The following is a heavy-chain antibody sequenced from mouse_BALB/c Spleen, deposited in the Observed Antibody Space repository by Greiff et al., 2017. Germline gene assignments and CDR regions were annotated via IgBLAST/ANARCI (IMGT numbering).Heavy chain of an antibody. CDR3: TRDYGPLDY. V-gene: IGHV1-69*02. CDR1: GYTFTSYW. CDR2: IYPSDSYT. D-gene: IGHD1-2*01. Sequence: QVQLQQPGAELVRPGASVKLSCKASGYTFTSYWINCVKQRPGQGLEWIGNIYPSDSYTNYNQKFKDKATLTADKSSSTAYMQLSSPTSEDSAVYYCTRDYGPLDYWGQGTTLTVSS. J-gene: IGHJ2*01.